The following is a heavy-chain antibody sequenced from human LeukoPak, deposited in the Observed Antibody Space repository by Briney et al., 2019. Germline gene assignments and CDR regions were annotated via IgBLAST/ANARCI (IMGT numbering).Heavy chain of an antibody. J-gene: IGHJ4*02. Sequence: GASVKVSCKASGYIFTTYDINWVRQAPGQGLEWMGWMNPNRGNTGYAQKFQGRVTMTRNTSISTAYMELSSLRSEDTAVCYCARGYYDTNGYYYRLDFWGQGTLVTVSS. D-gene: IGHD3-22*01. V-gene: IGHV1-8*01. CDR3: ARGYYDTNGYYYRLDF. CDR1: GYIFTTYD. CDR2: MNPNRGNT.